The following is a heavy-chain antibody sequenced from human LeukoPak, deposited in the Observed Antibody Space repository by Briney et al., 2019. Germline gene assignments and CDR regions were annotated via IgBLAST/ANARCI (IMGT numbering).Heavy chain of an antibody. D-gene: IGHD1-7*01. CDR1: GFTFRDYG. CDR2: ISKDGSDK. V-gene: IGHV3-30-3*01. Sequence: GGSLRLSCVVPGFTFRDYGFHWVRQAPGKGLEWVAVISKDGSDKYYPGSVRGRFTISRDNSKNTIYLQMDSLRAEDTAIYYCARDYWWNYDYWGQGTLVTVSS. CDR3: ARDYWWNYDY. J-gene: IGHJ4*02.